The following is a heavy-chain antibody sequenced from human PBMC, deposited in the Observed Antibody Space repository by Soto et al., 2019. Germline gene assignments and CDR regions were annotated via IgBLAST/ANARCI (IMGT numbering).Heavy chain of an antibody. V-gene: IGHV1-69*13. Sequence: SVKVSCKASGGTFSSFVISWVRQAPGQGLEWMGGIIPIAGTANAAQKFQGRVTITADELTSTAYMELSSLRSEDTAVYYCAKDLDVRARPGYYYGLDVWGQGTTVTISS. CDR2: IIPIAGTA. CDR1: GGTFSSFV. J-gene: IGHJ6*02. D-gene: IGHD6-6*01. CDR3: AKDLDVRARPGYYYGLDV.